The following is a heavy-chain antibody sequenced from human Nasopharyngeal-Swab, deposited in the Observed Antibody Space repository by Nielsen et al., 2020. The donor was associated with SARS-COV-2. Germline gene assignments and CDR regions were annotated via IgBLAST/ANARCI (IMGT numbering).Heavy chain of an antibody. V-gene: IGHV5-10-1*01. CDR3: ARQAAAAPYGWFDP. D-gene: IGHD6-13*01. J-gene: IGHJ5*02. Sequence: ARQMPGKGLEWMGRIDPSDSYTNYSPSFQGHVTISADKSISTAYLQWSSLKASDTAMYYCARQAAAAPYGWFDPWGQGTLVTVSS. CDR2: IDPSDSYT.